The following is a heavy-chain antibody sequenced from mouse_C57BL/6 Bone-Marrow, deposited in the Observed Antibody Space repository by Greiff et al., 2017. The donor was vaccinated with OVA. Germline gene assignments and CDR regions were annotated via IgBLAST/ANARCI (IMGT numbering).Heavy chain of an antibody. CDR2: ISDGGSYT. V-gene: IGHV5-4*01. CDR3: AIYYYGSSYAMDY. Sequence: VQLVESGGGLVKPGGSLKLSCAASGFTFSSYAMSWVRQTPEKRLEWVATISDGGSYTYYPDNVKGRFTISRDNAKNNLYLQMSHLKSEDTAMYYCAIYYYGSSYAMDYWGQGTSVTVSS. J-gene: IGHJ4*01. D-gene: IGHD1-1*01. CDR1: GFTFSSYA.